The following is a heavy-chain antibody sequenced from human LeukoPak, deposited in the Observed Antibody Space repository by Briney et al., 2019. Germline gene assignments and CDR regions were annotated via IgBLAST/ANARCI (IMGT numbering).Heavy chain of an antibody. J-gene: IGHJ4*02. D-gene: IGHD5-24*01. Sequence: PGGSLRLSCAASGFTFSSYWMNWARQAPGKGLEWVANTKEDGTETYYVDSVKGRFTISRDNAKNSLYLQMNSLRVEDTAVYYCAKEGRSLQTYWGQGTLVTVSS. V-gene: IGHV3-7*03. CDR2: TKEDGTET. CDR1: GFTFSSYW. CDR3: AKEGRSLQTY.